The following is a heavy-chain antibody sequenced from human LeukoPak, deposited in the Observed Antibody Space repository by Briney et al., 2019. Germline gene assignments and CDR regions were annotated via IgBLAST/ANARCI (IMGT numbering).Heavy chain of an antibody. Sequence: GESLKISCKGSGYTFTSYDINWVRQATGQGLEWMGWMNPNSGNTGYAQKFQGRVTMTRNTSISTAYMELSSLRSEDTAVYYCARGEAAAGDFDYWGQGTLVTVSS. CDR2: MNPNSGNT. CDR1: GYTFTSYD. V-gene: IGHV1-8*01. D-gene: IGHD6-13*01. J-gene: IGHJ4*02. CDR3: ARGEAAAGDFDY.